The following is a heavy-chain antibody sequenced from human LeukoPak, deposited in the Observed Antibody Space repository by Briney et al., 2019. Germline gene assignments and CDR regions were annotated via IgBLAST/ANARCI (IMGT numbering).Heavy chain of an antibody. CDR3: ARGYSDYADY. Sequence: ASVKVSCKASGYTFTDSYIHWVRQAPGQGLEWMGCINPNSGATTYAQKFQGRVTMTGDTSISTAFMDLSRLSSDDTAVYSCARGYSDYADYWGQGTPVTVSS. CDR2: INPNSGAT. V-gene: IGHV1-2*02. D-gene: IGHD4-11*01. J-gene: IGHJ4*02. CDR1: GYTFTDSY.